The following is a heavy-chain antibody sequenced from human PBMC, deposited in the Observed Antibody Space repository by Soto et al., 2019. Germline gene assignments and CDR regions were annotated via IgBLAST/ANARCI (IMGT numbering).Heavy chain of an antibody. Sequence: ASVKVSCKASGGTFSSYAISWVRQAPGQGLEWMGGIIPIFGTANYAQKFQGRVTITADESTSTAYMELSSLRSEDTAVYYCARDRYCISTSCYPRVVDKFDPWGQGTLVTVSS. D-gene: IGHD2-2*01. CDR3: ARDRYCISTSCYPRVVDKFDP. V-gene: IGHV1-69*13. CDR1: GGTFSSYA. J-gene: IGHJ5*02. CDR2: IIPIFGTA.